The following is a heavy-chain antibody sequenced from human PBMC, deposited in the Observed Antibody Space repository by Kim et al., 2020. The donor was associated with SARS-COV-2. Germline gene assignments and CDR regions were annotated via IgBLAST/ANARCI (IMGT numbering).Heavy chain of an antibody. D-gene: IGHD3-9*01. CDR2: ISSSGSTI. V-gene: IGHV3-48*03. CDR3: ASSRGATYYDMLTGYPLGYYYSGMDV. J-gene: IGHJ6*02. Sequence: GGSLRLSCAASGFTFSSYEMNWVRQAPGKGLEWVSYISSSGSTIYYADSVKGRFTISRDNAKNSLYLQMNSLRAEDTAVYYCASSRGATYYDMLTGYPLGYYYSGMDVWGQGTTVTVSS. CDR1: GFTFSSYE.